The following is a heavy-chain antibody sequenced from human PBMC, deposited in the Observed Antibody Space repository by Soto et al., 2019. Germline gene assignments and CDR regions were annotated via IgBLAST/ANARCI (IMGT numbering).Heavy chain of an antibody. CDR2: LVPVFGTA. CDR1: GGTFSSLA. J-gene: IGHJ4*02. Sequence: QVQLVQSGAEVKKPGSSVKVSCKASGGTFSSLAISWVRQAPGQGLEWMGGLVPVFGTANYAQKFQDRVTITADKATSTSYMELSSLRSEDTAVYYCARRPGVLDYWGQGTLVTVSS. V-gene: IGHV1-69*06. CDR3: ARRPGVLDY. D-gene: IGHD3-10*01.